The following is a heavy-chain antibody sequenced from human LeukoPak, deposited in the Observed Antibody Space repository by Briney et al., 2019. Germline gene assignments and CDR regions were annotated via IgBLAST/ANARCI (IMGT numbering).Heavy chain of an antibody. CDR2: ISGSGGST. CDR3: AKNFGLPSYPLDY. J-gene: IGHJ4*02. CDR1: GFTFSSYA. V-gene: IGHV3-23*01. Sequence: GGSLRLSCAASGFTFSSYAMSWVRQAPGKGLEWVTAISGSGGSTYYADSVKGRFTISRDNSKNTLYLQMNSLRAEDTAVYYCAKNFGLPSYPLDYWGQGTLVTVSS. D-gene: IGHD3-10*01.